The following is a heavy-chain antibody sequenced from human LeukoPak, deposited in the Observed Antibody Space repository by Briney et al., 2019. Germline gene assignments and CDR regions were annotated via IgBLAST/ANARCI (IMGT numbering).Heavy chain of an antibody. Sequence: GGPLRLSCAASGFTFSSYWMGWVRQAPGKGLEWVANIKQDGSEKYYVDSVKGRFTISRDNAKNSLYLQMNSLRAEDTAVYFCARGQTTVTNWGQGTLVTVSS. CDR3: ARGQTTVTN. CDR1: GFTFSSYW. V-gene: IGHV3-7*03. J-gene: IGHJ4*02. CDR2: IKQDGSEK. D-gene: IGHD4-17*01.